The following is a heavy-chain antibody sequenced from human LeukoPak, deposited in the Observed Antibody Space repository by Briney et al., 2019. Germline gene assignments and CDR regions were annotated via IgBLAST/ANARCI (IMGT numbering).Heavy chain of an antibody. CDR3: ARRADGDKPRDY. D-gene: IGHD5-24*01. CDR1: GYRFTSYW. V-gene: IGHV5-51*01. Sequence: GDSLKFSCKGSGYRFTSYWIGWVRQMPGKGLEWMGIIRPGNSETRYSPSFQGQVIFSVDRSITTAYLQWSSLKASDTAIYYCARRADGDKPRDYWGQGTLVTVSS. CDR2: IRPGNSET. J-gene: IGHJ4*02.